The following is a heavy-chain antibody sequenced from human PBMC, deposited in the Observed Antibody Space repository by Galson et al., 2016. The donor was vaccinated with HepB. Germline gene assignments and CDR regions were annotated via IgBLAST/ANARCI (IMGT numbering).Heavy chain of an antibody. CDR1: GYSLTDFY. CDR3: ARSSQTFFDLQNAYFYLDY. CDR2: LNPSSGDT. J-gene: IGHJ4*02. V-gene: IGHV1-46*01. D-gene: IGHD3-16*01. Sequence: SVKVSCKASGYSLTDFYIHWVRQAPGQGLEWMGILNPSSGDTTYAQKIQGRVTMTRDTSTSTVYVELSSLRSDDTAVYFVARSSQTFFDLQNAYFYLDYWGQGTLLIVSS.